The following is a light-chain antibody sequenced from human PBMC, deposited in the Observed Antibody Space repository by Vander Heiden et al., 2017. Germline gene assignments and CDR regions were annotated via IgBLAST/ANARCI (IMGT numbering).Light chain of an antibody. V-gene: IGKV1-5*03. CDR2: KAS. J-gene: IGKJ1*01. CDR3: QQDNSYWT. Sequence: DIQMTQSPSTLSASVGDRVTITCRASQSISSWLAWYQQKPGKAPKLLIYKASSLESGVPSRFSGSGSGTEFTLTISSLQPDDFATYYCQQDNSYWTFGQGTKVKIK. CDR1: QSISSW.